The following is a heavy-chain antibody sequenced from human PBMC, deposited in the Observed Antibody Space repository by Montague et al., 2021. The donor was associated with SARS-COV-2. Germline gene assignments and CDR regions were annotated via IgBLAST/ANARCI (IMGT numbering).Heavy chain of an antibody. Sequence: SLRLSCAASGFTFGDYAINWVRQAPGKGLEWIASISGDDATAYYAESVLGRFAISRDNSKNTVLLQMDSLRVKDAAVYYCAKALYSGGFFFESGSDFWGQGTLVTVSS. V-gene: IGHV3-23*01. J-gene: IGHJ4*02. D-gene: IGHD6-19*01. CDR1: GFTFGDYA. CDR2: ISGDDATA. CDR3: AKALYSGGFFFESGSDF.